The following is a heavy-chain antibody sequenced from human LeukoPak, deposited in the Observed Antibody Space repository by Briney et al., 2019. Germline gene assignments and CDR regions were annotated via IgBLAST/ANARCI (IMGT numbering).Heavy chain of an antibody. V-gene: IGHV3-11*01. J-gene: IGHJ4*02. D-gene: IGHD6-25*01. CDR3: AKERASRLPFDY. CDR2: ISSSGSTI. Sequence: PGGSLRLSCSASGFTFSDYYMSWIRQAPGKGLEWVSYISSSGSTIYYADSVKGRFTISRDNAKNSLYLQMNSLRAEDTALYYCAKERASRLPFDYWGQGTLVTVSS. CDR1: GFTFSDYY.